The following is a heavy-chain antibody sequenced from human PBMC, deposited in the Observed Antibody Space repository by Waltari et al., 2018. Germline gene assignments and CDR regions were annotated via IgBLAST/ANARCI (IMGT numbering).Heavy chain of an antibody. D-gene: IGHD2-2*01. CDR3: TRTRYCSTTSCQVDWFDP. J-gene: IGHJ5*02. Sequence: EVQLVESGGGLVQPGGSLRLSCAASGFTFGRSWMHLVRQAPGKGLVWVSRINGDGGNTSYAAAVKGRFTISRDNANNALYLQRNSLRAEDTAVYYCTRTRYCSTTSCQVDWFDPWGQGTLVTVSS. CDR1: GFTFGRSW. CDR2: INGDGGNT. V-gene: IGHV3-74*01.